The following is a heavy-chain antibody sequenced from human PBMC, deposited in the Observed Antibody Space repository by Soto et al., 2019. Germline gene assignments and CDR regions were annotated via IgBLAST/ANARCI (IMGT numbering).Heavy chain of an antibody. D-gene: IGHD3-22*01. CDR3: ARPLRDSNSYYGMAV. J-gene: IGHJ6*02. CDR1: GGTFSKYA. V-gene: IGHV1-69*01. Sequence: QVQLVQSGAEMQKPGASVRVSCKASGGTFSKYAFSWVRQAPGQGLEWLGGTIPMFGTPNYAQKFQGRVAISADESTAMVYLELSSLRSEDTAVYFWARPLRDSNSYYGMAVWGQGTTVTVSS. CDR2: TIPMFGTP.